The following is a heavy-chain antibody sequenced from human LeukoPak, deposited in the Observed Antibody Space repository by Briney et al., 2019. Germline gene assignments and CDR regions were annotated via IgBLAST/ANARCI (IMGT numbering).Heavy chain of an antibody. J-gene: IGHJ2*01. CDR2: ISDDGSNK. D-gene: IGHD5-18*01. Sequence: PGRSLRLSCAASGFTFSAYGMHWVHQAPGKGLEWVAVISDDGSNKYYADSVKGRFTISRDNSKNTLYLQMNSLRLEDTALYYCAKDADTATIIYWYFDLWGRGTLVTVSS. V-gene: IGHV3-30*18. CDR3: AKDADTATIIYWYFDL. CDR1: GFTFSAYG.